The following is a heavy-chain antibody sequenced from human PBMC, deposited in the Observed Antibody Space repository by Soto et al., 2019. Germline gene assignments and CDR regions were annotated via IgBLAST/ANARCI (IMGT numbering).Heavy chain of an antibody. Sequence: SETLSLTSAVAGGSIRSGGYSWSWIRQPPGKGLEWIGYIYYSGSTNYNPSLKSRVTISVDTSKNQFSLKLSSVTAADTAVYYCARRYGYSFDYWGQGTLVTVS. CDR3: ARRYGYSFDY. J-gene: IGHJ4*02. CDR2: IYYSGST. V-gene: IGHV4-61*08. CDR1: GGSIRSGGYS. D-gene: IGHD1-1*01.